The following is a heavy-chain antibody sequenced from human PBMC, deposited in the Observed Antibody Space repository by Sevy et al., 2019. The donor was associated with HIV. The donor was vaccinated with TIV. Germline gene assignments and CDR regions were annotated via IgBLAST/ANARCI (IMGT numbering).Heavy chain of an antibody. J-gene: IGHJ4*02. CDR1: GFTVSSNY. D-gene: IGHD6-13*01. Sequence: GGSLRLSCAASGFTVSSNYMSWVRQAPGKGLEWVSVIYSGGRTYYADSVKGRFTISRDTSKNTLYLQMNSLRADDTAVYYCAKDSSSWGGLYFYWGQGTLVTVSS. CDR3: AKDSSSWGGLYFY. V-gene: IGHV3-53*01. CDR2: IYSGGRT.